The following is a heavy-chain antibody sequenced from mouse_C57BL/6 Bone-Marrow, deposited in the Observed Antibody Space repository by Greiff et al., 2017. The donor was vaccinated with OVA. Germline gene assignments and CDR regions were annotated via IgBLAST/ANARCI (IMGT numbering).Heavy chain of an antibody. CDR3: TGPGNWDDY. CDR2: IRLKSDNYAT. CDR1: GFTFSNYW. V-gene: IGHV6-3*01. D-gene: IGHD4-1*01. Sequence: EVKLQESGGGLVQPGGSMKLSCVASGFTFSNYWMNWVRQSPEKGLEWVAQIRLKSDNYATHYAESVKGRFTISRDDSKSSVYLQMNNLRAEDTGIYYCTGPGNWDDYWGQGTTLTVSS. J-gene: IGHJ2*01.